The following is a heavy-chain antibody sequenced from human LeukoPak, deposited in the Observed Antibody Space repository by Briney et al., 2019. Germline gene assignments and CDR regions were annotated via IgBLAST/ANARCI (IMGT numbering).Heavy chain of an antibody. V-gene: IGHV3-21*01. Sequence: PGGSLRLSCAASGFTFSSYGMHWVRQAPGKGLEWVSSISSSSSYIYYADSVKGRFTISRDNAKNSLYLQMNSLRAEDTAVYYCARFIAAPYYFDYWGRGTLVTVSS. CDR2: ISSSSSYI. CDR3: ARFIAAPYYFDY. D-gene: IGHD6-13*01. CDR1: GFTFSSYG. J-gene: IGHJ4*02.